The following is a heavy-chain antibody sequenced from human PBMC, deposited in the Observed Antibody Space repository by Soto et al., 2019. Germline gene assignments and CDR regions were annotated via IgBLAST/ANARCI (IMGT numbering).Heavy chain of an antibody. CDR3: VRGGASGGWFGP. V-gene: IGHV3-74*01. CDR1: GFTFSSYW. J-gene: IGHJ5*02. D-gene: IGHD1-26*01. Sequence: GGSLRLSCAASGFTFSSYWMYWVRQPPGKEPAWVSRVSGDGTTTTYADSVKGRFTISRDNAKSTVYLQMNGLRDEDTAVYYGVRGGASGGWFGPWGQGTLVTVSS. CDR2: VSGDGTTT.